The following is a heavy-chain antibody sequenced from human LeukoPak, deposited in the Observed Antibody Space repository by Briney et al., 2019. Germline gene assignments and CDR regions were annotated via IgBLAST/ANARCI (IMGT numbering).Heavy chain of an antibody. Sequence: PSGTLSLTCAVSGGSISGSNWWSWVRQPPGKGLEWIGEIYHSGSTNYNPSLKSRVTISVDKSKNQFSLKLSSVTAADTAVYYCARQSQWPYNWFDPWGQGTLVTVSS. V-gene: IGHV4-4*02. CDR1: GGSISGSNW. J-gene: IGHJ5*02. D-gene: IGHD6-19*01. CDR3: ARQSQWPYNWFDP. CDR2: IYHSGST.